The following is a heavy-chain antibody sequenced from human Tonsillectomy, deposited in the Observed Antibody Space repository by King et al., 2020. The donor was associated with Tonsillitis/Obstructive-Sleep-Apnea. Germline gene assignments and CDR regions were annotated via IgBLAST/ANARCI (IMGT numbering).Heavy chain of an antibody. J-gene: IGHJ6*02. CDR2: ISYDGTNK. D-gene: IGHD3-10*01. CDR3: AKDDPYTMVRGVPYYYYGMDV. V-gene: IGHV3-30*18. Sequence: VQLVESGGGVVQPGRSLRLSCAASGFTFSHYGMHWVRQAPGKGLEWVAVISYDGTNKYYGDSVEGRFTISRDNSKNTLYLQMNSLRPEDTAVYYCAKDDPYTMVRGVPYYYYGMDVWGQGTTVTVSS. CDR1: GFTFSHYG.